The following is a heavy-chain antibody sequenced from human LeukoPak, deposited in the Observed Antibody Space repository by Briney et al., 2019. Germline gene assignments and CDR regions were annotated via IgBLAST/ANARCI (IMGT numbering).Heavy chain of an antibody. CDR1: GGSFSGYY. V-gene: IGHV4-34*01. CDR3: ASGSSWYASDY. D-gene: IGHD6-13*01. CDR2: INHSGRT. J-gene: IGHJ4*02. Sequence: SETLSLTCAVYGGSFSGYYWSWIRQPPGKGLEWIGEINHSGRTNYDPSLKSRVTISVDTSKNQFSLKLSSVTAADTAVYYCASGSSWYASDYWGQGTLVTVSS.